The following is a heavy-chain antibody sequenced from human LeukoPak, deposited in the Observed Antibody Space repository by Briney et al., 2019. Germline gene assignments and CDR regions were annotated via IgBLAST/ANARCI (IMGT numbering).Heavy chain of an antibody. CDR1: GFTFSSYS. D-gene: IGHD6-19*01. CDR3: ARVQIAVALGSASDI. V-gene: IGHV3-21*01. CDR2: ISSSSSYI. J-gene: IGHJ3*02. Sequence: GGSLRLSCAASGFTFSSYSMNWVRRAPGKGLEWVSSISSSSSYIYYADSVKGRFTISRDNAKNSLYLQMNSLRAEDTAVYYCARVQIAVALGSASDIWGQGTMVTVSS.